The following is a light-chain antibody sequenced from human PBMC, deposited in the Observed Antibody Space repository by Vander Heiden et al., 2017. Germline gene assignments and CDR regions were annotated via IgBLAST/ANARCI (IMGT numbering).Light chain of an antibody. CDR2: SDK. CDR3: AAWDDSLNGVV. V-gene: IGLV1-44*01. CDR1: SSTIGSNT. J-gene: IGLJ2*01. Sequence: SALTHPPSASGTPGQSVTIPCPGRSSTIGSNTVNWYQQFPGPAPVFLIYSDKLRPSGVPDRFSGSKSGTSASLAISVLQAEDEAIYYCAAWDDSLNGVVFGGGTKLTV.